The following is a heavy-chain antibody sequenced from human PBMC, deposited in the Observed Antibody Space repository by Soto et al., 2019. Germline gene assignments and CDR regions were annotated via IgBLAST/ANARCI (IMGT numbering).Heavy chain of an antibody. CDR2: IYPGDSDT. CDR1: GYSFTTYW. V-gene: IGHV5-51*01. J-gene: IGHJ4*02. CDR3: ARLLVSPVTTNYPDY. D-gene: IGHD4-17*01. Sequence: PWESLKISCKRSGYSFTTYWIGWVRQMPGKGLDCMGIIYPGDSDTRYSPSFQGQVTISADKSSSTAYLQWSSLKASDTAMYYCARLLVSPVTTNYPDYCGQGTLDTVSS.